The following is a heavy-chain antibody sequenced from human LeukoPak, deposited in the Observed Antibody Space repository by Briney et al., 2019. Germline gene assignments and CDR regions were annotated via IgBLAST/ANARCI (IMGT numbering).Heavy chain of an antibody. J-gene: IGHJ4*02. CDR1: GFTFNTYS. V-gene: IGHV3-48*01. CDR3: AKDSIAARPSNFDY. CDR2: ISRVISTV. D-gene: IGHD6-6*01. Sequence: PGGSLRLSCAASGFTFNTYSMNWVRQAPGKGLEWVSFISRVISTVYYADSVKGRFTISRDNSKNTLYLQMNSLRAEDTAVYYCAKDSIAARPSNFDYWGQGTLVTVSS.